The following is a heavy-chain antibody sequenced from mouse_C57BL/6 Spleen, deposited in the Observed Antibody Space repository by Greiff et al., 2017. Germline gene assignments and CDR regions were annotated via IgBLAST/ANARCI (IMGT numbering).Heavy chain of an antibody. CDR3: ARSLYDDPTGFFDY. V-gene: IGHV1-55*01. CDR2: IYPGSGST. Sequence: QVQLQQPGAELVKPGASVKMSCKASGYTFTSYWITWVKQRPGQGLEWIGGIYPGSGSTNYNEKFKSKATLTVDTSSSPAYMQLSSLTSEDSAVYYGARSLYDDPTGFFDYWGQGTTLTVAS. D-gene: IGHD2-3*01. J-gene: IGHJ2*01. CDR1: GYTFTSYW.